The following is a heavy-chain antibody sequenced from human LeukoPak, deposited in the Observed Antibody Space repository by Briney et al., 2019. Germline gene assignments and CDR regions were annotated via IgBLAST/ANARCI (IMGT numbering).Heavy chain of an antibody. Sequence: GESLKISCETSGYNFLNSWIAWVRQMPGKGLECTGIIYPDDSDTRYSPSFQGQVTISVDKSISTAYLQWSSLKASDTAMYYCARRARLPILRITMVRDYYFDYWGQGTLVTVSS. V-gene: IGHV5-51*01. CDR3: ARRARLPILRITMVRDYYFDY. CDR2: IYPDDSDT. J-gene: IGHJ4*02. CDR1: GYNFLNSW. D-gene: IGHD3-10*01.